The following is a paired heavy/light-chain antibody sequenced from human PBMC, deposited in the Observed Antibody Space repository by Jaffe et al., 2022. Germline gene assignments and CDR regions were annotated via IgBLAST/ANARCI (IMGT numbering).Heavy chain of an antibody. CDR1: GFTFSSYG. CDR2: ISGSGSTT. Sequence: EVQLLESGGGLVQPGGSLRLSCAASGFTFSSYGMSWVRQAPGKGLEWVSTISGSGSTTYYADSVKGRFTISRDNSKNTLSLQMNSLRAEDTAVYYCGKDGDDYGDYNYYYYYYMDVWGKGTTVTVSS. CDR3: GKDGDDYGDYNYYYYYYMDV. V-gene: IGHV3-23*01. D-gene: IGHD4-17*01. J-gene: IGHJ6*03.
Light chain of an antibody. Sequence: EIVLTQSPGTLSLSPGERATLSCRASQSVSSSYLAWYQQKPGQAPRLLIYGASSRATGIPHRFSGSGSGTDFTLTISRLEPEDFAVYYCQQYGSSPVTFGQGTRLEIK. V-gene: IGKV3-20*01. J-gene: IGKJ5*01. CDR3: QQYGSSPVT. CDR2: GAS. CDR1: QSVSSSY.